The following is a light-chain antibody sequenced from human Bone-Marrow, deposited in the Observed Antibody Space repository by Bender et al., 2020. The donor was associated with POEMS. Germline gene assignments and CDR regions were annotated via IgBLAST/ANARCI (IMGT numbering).Light chain of an antibody. CDR3: SSSTDSSRLV. CDR2: QDN. V-gene: IGLV3-1*01. J-gene: IGLJ3*02. Sequence: SYELTQSSSVSVSPGQTASITCSGDKLDNKYAYWYQQKPGQSPVLVMYQDNRRPSGVSNRFSGSKSGNTASLTISGLQAEDEGDYYCSSSTDSSRLVFGGGTKLTVL. CDR1: KLDNKY.